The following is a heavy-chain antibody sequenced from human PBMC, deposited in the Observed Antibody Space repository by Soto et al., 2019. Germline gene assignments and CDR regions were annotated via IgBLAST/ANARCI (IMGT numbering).Heavy chain of an antibody. CDR2: ISAYNGNT. CDR3: ARHPPQQKFDY. CDR1: GYTFTSYG. D-gene: IGHD6-13*01. V-gene: IGHV1-18*01. Sequence: QVQLVQSGAEVKKPGASVKVSCKASGYTFTSYGISCLRQSPGQGLEWMGWISAYNGNTNYAQKLEVRVTMTTDTSTSTAYMDKRTRRSDDTAVYYCARHPPQQKFDYLCQGTLVTASS. J-gene: IGHJ4*02.